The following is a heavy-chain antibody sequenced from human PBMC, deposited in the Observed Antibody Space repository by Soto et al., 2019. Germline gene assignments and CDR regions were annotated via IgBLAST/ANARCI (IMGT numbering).Heavy chain of an antibody. CDR1: GFTFSSYA. CDR3: AKQGAHFYYYDMDV. CDR2: ISGSGGNT. Sequence: GGSLRLSCAASGFTFSSYAMSWVRQAPGKGLEWVSGISGSGGNTHSADSVKGRFTISRDNSKNTLYLQMSSPRAEDTAVYYCAKQGAHFYYYDMDVWGQGTTVTASS. V-gene: IGHV3-23*01. J-gene: IGHJ6*02.